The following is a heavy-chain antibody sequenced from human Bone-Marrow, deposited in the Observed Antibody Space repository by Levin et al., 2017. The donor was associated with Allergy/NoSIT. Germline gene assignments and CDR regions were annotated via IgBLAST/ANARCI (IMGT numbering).Heavy chain of an antibody. CDR2: ISGSGGNT. D-gene: IGHD3-22*01. CDR3: AGYDTSAYHSPFDY. V-gene: IGHV3-23*01. Sequence: LPFSSSGFLFLASALNWVRQAPGKGLEWVSQISGSGGNTHYADSVKGRFTFSRDNSKNTLYLQMNSLRAEDTAVYYCAGYDTSAYHSPFDYWGQGTLVTVSS. CDR1: GFLFLASA. J-gene: IGHJ4*02.